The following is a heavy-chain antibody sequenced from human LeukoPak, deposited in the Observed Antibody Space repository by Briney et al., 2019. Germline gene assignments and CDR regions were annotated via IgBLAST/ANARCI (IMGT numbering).Heavy chain of an antibody. J-gene: IGHJ4*02. V-gene: IGHV3-23*01. CDR1: GFTFSSHA. CDR3: ARPYCSGGSCYSQVAL. Sequence: GGSLRLSCAASGFTFSSHAMSWVRQAPGKGLEWVSAISGSGGSTYYADPVKGRFTISRDNSKNTLYLQMNSLRAEDTAVYYCARPYCSGGSCYSQVALWGQGTLVTVSS. CDR2: ISGSGGST. D-gene: IGHD2-15*01.